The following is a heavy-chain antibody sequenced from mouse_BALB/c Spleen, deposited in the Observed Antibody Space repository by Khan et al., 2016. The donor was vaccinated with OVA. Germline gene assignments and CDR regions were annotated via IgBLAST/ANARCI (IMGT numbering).Heavy chain of an antibody. CDR1: GYTFTDYV. V-gene: IGHV9-3-1*01. J-gene: IGHJ2*01. CDR2: INTYTGEP. Sequence: QIQLVQSGPDLKKPGETVKISCKASGYTFTDYVMNWVKQAPGKGLKWMGWINTYTGEPTYADDFKGRFAFSLETSASPAYLQINSLKNEDTATYFCARFHGGYWGQGTTLTVSS. CDR3: ARFHGGY.